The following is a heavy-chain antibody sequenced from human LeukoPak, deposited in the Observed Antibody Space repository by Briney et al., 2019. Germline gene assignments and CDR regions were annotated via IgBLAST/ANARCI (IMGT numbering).Heavy chain of an antibody. CDR3: ARQFYYDSGGSHY. J-gene: IGHJ4*02. CDR2: IFYSGST. Sequence: PSETLSLACTVSGGSISSYYWSWIRQPPGKGLEWIGSIFYSGSTYYNPSLESRVTISVDTSKNQFSLKLSSVTAADTAVYYCARQFYYDSGGSHYWGQGTLVTVSS. V-gene: IGHV4-39*01. CDR1: GGSISSYY. D-gene: IGHD3-22*01.